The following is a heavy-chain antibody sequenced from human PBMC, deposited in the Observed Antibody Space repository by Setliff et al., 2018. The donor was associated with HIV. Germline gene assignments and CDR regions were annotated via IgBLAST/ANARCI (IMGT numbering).Heavy chain of an antibody. J-gene: IGHJ3*02. CDR3: ARGGDRMQIWSRFPFDI. CDR2: INTNTGSP. D-gene: IGHD3-10*01. CDR1: GYTFNNYA. V-gene: IGHV7-4-1*02. Sequence: ASVKVSCKASGYTFNNYALYWVRQAPGQGFEWMGWINTNTGSPTYAQGFTRRFVFSLDPSVRTAYLQITGLKAEDTAVYYCARGGDRMQIWSRFPFDIWGQGTMGTV.